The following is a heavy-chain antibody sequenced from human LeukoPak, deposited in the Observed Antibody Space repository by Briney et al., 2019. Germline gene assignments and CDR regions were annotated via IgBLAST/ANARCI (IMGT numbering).Heavy chain of an antibody. V-gene: IGHV1-2*02. J-gene: IGHJ5*02. Sequence: ASVKVSCRASGYTFTGYYMHWVRQAPGQGLERMGWINPNSGSANYAQKFQGRVTMTRDTSISTAYMELSSLRSEDTAVYYCARDKLMGVVAATRWFDPWGQGTLVTVSS. CDR3: ARDKLMGVVAATRWFDP. D-gene: IGHD2-15*01. CDR1: GYTFTGYY. CDR2: INPNSGSA.